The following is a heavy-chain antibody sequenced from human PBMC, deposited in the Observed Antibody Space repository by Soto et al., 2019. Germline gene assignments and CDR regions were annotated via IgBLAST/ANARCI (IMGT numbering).Heavy chain of an antibody. CDR2: MNPDNGDT. D-gene: IGHD6-6*01. J-gene: IGHJ5*02. CDR1: GYTFTSYD. V-gene: IGHV1-8*01. CDR3: ARSWYSSSSWFDP. Sequence: QVQLVQCGAEVKKPGASVKVSCKASGYTFTSYDITWVRQATGQGFEWMGWMNPDNGDTEYAQKFKGRVTMTRNTSTDTAYMELSSLRSDDTAVYYCARSWYSSSSWFDPWGQGTLVTVSS.